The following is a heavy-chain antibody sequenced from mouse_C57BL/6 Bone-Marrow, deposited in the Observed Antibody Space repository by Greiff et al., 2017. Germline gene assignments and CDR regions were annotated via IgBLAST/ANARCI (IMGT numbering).Heavy chain of an antibody. CDR2: IYPRSGNT. V-gene: IGHV1-81*01. CDR1: GYTFTSYG. CDR3: ARGGSPFAY. J-gene: IGHJ3*01. Sequence: QVQLQQSGAELARPGASVKLSCMASGYTFTSYGISWVKQRTGQGLEWIGEIYPRSGNTYYNEKFKGKATLTADKSSSTAYMELRSLTSEDSAVYFCARGGSPFAYWGQGTLVTVSA. D-gene: IGHD3-1*01.